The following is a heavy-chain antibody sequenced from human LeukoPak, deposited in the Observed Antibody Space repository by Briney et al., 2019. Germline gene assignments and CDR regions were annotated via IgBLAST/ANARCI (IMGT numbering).Heavy chain of an antibody. V-gene: IGHV3-23*01. J-gene: IGHJ6*02. Sequence: GGSLRLSCTASGLTFTYYAMTWVRQAPGKGLEWVSLISGSGGSAKYADSVKGRLTISRDNSKNTLFLQMSSLRAEDTAIYYCAKVGSSGWYAMNVWGRGTSVIVS. CDR3: AKVGSSGWYAMNV. CDR1: GLTFTYYA. D-gene: IGHD6-19*01. CDR2: ISGSGGSA.